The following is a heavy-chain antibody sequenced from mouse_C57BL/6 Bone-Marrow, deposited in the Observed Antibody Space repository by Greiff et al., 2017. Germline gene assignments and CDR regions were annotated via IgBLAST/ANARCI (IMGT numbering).Heavy chain of an antibody. D-gene: IGHD1-1*01. CDR2: IDPSDSYT. V-gene: IGHV1-50*01. Sequence: VQLQQPGAELVKPGASVKLSCKASGYTFTSYWMQWVKQRPGQGLEWIGEIDPSDSYTNYNQKFKGKATLTVDTSSSTAYMQLSSLTSEDSAVYYCASNSSSWGFAYWGQGTLVTVSA. J-gene: IGHJ3*01. CDR3: ASNSSSWGFAY. CDR1: GYTFTSYW.